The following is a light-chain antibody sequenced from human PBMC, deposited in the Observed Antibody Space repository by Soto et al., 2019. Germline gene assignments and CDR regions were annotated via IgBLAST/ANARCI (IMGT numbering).Light chain of an antibody. CDR3: GSYTSSSTLV. J-gene: IGLJ2*01. V-gene: IGLV2-14*01. CDR2: DVS. CDR1: SSDVGAYNY. Sequence: QSALTQPASVSGSPGQSITISCTGTSSDVGAYNYVSWYQQHPGKVPKLMIYDVSNRPSGVSNRFSGSKSGNTASLTISGLQAEDEADYYCGSYTSSSTLVFGGGTKLTVL.